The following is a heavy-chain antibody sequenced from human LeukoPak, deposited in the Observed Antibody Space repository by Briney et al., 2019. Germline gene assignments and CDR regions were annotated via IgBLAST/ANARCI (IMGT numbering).Heavy chain of an antibody. V-gene: IGHV3-23*01. CDR3: AKPISGGLAVTADWFHP. J-gene: IGHJ5*01. Sequence: GGSLRLSCTASGFAFSVYAMSWLRQPPGEGLEWVLTINANSGTTSYAASVRGCFTISRDNSKNTLYQQLNTLRTDDTATYYCAKPISGGLAVTADWFHPWGQGTLVVVSS. CDR2: INANSGTT. CDR1: GFAFSVYA. D-gene: IGHD6-19*01.